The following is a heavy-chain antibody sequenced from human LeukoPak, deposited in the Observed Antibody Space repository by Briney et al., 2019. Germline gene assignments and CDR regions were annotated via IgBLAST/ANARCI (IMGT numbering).Heavy chain of an antibody. CDR2: ISSGDARM. CDR1: GFTLNNYA. V-gene: IGHV3-48*03. D-gene: IGHD5/OR15-5a*01. J-gene: IGHJ3*02. CDR3: ARPSVYGFDAFDM. Sequence: GGSLRLSCAGSGFTLNNYAIHWVRQAPGKGLEWVAYISSGDARMDHAESVKGRFTISRDNDKNSLSLQMNSLRAEDTAVYYCARPSVYGFDAFDMWGQGTMVIVSA.